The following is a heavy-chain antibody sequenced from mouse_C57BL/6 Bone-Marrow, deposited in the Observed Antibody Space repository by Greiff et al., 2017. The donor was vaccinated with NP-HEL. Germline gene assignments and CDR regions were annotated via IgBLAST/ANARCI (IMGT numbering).Heavy chain of an antibody. J-gene: IGHJ3*01. CDR1: GFTFSDYG. CDR2: ISSGSSTI. CDR3: ARKEGPYYYGSSSVFAY. D-gene: IGHD1-1*01. V-gene: IGHV5-17*01. Sequence: EVQLQQSGGGLVKPGGSLKLSCAASGFTFSDYGMHWVRQAPEKGLEWVAYISSGSSTIYYADTVKGRFTISRDNAKNTLFLQMTSLRSEDTAMYYCARKEGPYYYGSSSVFAYWGQGTLVTVSA.